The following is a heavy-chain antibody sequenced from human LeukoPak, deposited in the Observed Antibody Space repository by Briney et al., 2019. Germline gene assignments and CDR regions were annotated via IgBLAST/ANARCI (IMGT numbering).Heavy chain of an antibody. CDR2: INPNSGGT. CDR1: GYTFTGYY. CDR3: ARGIYDSSDFEYFQH. V-gene: IGHV1-2*02. J-gene: IGHJ1*01. Sequence: ASVKVSCKASGYTFTGYYMHWVRQAPGQGLEWMGWINPNSGGTNYAQKFQGRVTMTRDTSIGTAYMVLSRLRSDDTAVYYCARGIYDSSDFEYFQHWGQGTLVTVSS. D-gene: IGHD3-22*01.